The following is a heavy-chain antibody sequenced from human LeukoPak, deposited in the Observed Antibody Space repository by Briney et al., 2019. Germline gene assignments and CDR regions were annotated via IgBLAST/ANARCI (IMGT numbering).Heavy chain of an antibody. CDR1: GFTFSSYS. D-gene: IGHD2-2*01. V-gene: IGHV3-21*01. CDR3: ATRGLGYRSSTSCYLGY. J-gene: IGHJ4*02. CDR2: ISSSSSYI. Sequence: GGSLRLSCAASGFTFSSYSMNWVRQAPGKGLEWVSSISSSSSYIYYADSVKGRFTISRDNAKSSLYLQMNSLRAEDTAVYYCATRGLGYRSSTSCYLGYWGQGTLVTVSS.